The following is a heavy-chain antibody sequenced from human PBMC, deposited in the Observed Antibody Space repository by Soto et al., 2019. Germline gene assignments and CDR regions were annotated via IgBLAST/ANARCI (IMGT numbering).Heavy chain of an antibody. Sequence: KPSETLSLTCTVSGVSVSNSNYYCGWIGQSPGKGLEWIGSVYYRGRSYSKSSVKSRVTISVDTSKNQFSLNLNSVTASDTAVYYCVSHRTSVLNQAYFQYWGPGALVTVS. V-gene: IGHV4-39*01. CDR3: VSHRTSVLNQAYFQY. CDR2: VYYRGRS. D-gene: IGHD2-8*01. J-gene: IGHJ4*02. CDR1: GVSVSNSNYY.